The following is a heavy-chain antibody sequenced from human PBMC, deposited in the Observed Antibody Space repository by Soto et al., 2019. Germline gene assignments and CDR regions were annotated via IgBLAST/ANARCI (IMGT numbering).Heavy chain of an antibody. CDR2: MNPNSGNT. Sequence: QVQLVQSGAEVKKPGASVKVSCKASGYTFTSYDINWVRQATGQGLEWMGWMNPNSGNTGYAQKFQGRVTMTRDTAISTAYMELSSLRSEDTAVYYCARGAFWSGYDEDYHYYGMDVWGQGTTVTVSS. V-gene: IGHV1-8*01. J-gene: IGHJ6*02. CDR1: GYTFTSYD. D-gene: IGHD3-3*01. CDR3: ARGAFWSGYDEDYHYYGMDV.